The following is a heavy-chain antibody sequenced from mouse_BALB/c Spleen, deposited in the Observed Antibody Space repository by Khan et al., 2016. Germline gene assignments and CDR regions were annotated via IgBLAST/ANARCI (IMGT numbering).Heavy chain of an antibody. CDR2: INPSSGYT. V-gene: IGHV1-4*01. J-gene: IGHJ3*01. Sequence: QMQLEESGAELARPGASVKMSCKASGYTFTSYTMHWVKQRPGQGLEWIGYINPSSGYTNYNQKFKDKSTLTADKSSSTAYMQLSSLTSEDSAVXYCARRDGSRSAAWFAYWGQGTLVTVSA. CDR1: GYTFTSYT. CDR3: ARRDGSRSAAWFAY. D-gene: IGHD1-1*01.